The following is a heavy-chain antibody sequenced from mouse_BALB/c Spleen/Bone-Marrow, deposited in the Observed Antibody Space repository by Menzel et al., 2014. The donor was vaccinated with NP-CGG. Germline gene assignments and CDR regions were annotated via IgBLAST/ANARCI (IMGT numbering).Heavy chain of an antibody. Sequence: VKLVESGGGLVKPGGSLKLSCAASGFTFSSYTMSWVRRTPEKRLEWVATISSGGSYTYYPDSVKGRFTISRDNAKNTLYLQMSSLKSEDTAMYYCTRDAMDYWGQGTSVTVSS. V-gene: IGHV5-6-4*01. CDR1: GFTFSSYT. J-gene: IGHJ4*01. CDR2: ISSGGSYT. CDR3: TRDAMDY.